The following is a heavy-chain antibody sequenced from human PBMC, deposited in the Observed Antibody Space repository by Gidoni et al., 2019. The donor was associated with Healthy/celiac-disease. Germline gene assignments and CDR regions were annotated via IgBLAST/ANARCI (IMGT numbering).Heavy chain of an antibody. CDR2: IIPILGIA. J-gene: IGHJ5*02. Sequence: QVQLVQSGAEVKQPGSSVKVSCQASGGTFSSYAISWVRQAPGQGLEWMGRIIPILGIANYERKFQGRVTITADKSTSTAYRELSSLRSEDTAVYYCARDGGGGGTLKFDPWGQGTLVTVSS. D-gene: IGHD3-16*01. CDR1: GGTFSSYA. V-gene: IGHV1-69*04. CDR3: ARDGGGGGTLKFDP.